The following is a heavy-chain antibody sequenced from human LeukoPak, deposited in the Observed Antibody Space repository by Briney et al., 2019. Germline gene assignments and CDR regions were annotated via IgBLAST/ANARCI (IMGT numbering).Heavy chain of an antibody. CDR3: ARAQSPRRVGATLFDY. Sequence: ASVKVSCKASGYTFTGYYMHWVRQAPGQGLEWMGRINPNSGGTNYAQKFQGRVTMTRNTSISTAYMELSSLRSEDTAVYYCARAQSPRRVGATLFDYWGQGTLVTVSS. V-gene: IGHV1-2*06. D-gene: IGHD1-26*01. CDR2: INPNSGGT. CDR1: GYTFTGYY. J-gene: IGHJ4*02.